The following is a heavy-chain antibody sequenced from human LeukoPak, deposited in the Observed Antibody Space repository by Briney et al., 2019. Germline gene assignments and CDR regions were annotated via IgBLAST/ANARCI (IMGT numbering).Heavy chain of an antibody. J-gene: IGHJ3*01. CDR1: GFIVSSIY. Sequence: PGGSLRLSCAASGFIVSSIYISWVRQAPGKGLEWVSVIYTGGTTYYSDSVKGRFTISRDDSKKTVYLQMNSLRAEDTAIYYCVVDRYCSGGSCSDAFDLWGHGTMVTVSS. CDR2: IYTGGTT. V-gene: IGHV3-53*01. D-gene: IGHD2-15*01. CDR3: VVDRYCSGGSCSDAFDL.